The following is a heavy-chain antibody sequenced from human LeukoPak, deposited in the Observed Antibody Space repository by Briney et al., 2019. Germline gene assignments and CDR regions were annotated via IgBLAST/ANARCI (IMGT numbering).Heavy chain of an antibody. Sequence: GRSLRLSCATSGFTFSSYGMHWVRQAPGKGLEWVAVIWYDGSNKYYADSVKGRFTISRDNSKNALYLQMNSLRAEDTAVYYCARDGPPGLDYWGQGTLVTVSS. CDR3: ARDGPPGLDY. CDR1: GFTFSSYG. V-gene: IGHV3-33*01. CDR2: IWYDGSNK. J-gene: IGHJ4*02.